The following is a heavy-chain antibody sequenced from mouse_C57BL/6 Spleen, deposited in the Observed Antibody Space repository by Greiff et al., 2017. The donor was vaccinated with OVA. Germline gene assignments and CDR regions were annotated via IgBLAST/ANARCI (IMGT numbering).Heavy chain of an antibody. V-gene: IGHV14-2*01. CDR2: IDPEDGET. J-gene: IGHJ4*01. CDR1: GFNIKDYY. Sequence: DVQLQESGAELVKPGASVKLSCTASGFNIKDYYMHWVKQRTEQGLEWIGRIDPEDGETKYAPKFPGKATITADTSSNTAYLQLSSLTSEDTAVYYCARYDYEDYAMDYWGQGTSVTVSS. D-gene: IGHD2-4*01. CDR3: ARYDYEDYAMDY.